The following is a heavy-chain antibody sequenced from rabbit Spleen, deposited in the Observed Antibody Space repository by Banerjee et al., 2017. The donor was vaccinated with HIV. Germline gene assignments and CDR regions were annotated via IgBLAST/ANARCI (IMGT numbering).Heavy chain of an antibody. CDR3: ARDLAGVIGWNFNL. CDR1: GFDFSYYG. D-gene: IGHD4-1*01. Sequence: QEHLVESGGGLVQPGGSLKLSCKASGFDFSYYGVSWVRQAPGKGLEWIGYIDPILDSTYYASWVNGRFTISSHDAQNTLYLQMTSLTAADTATYFCARDLAGVIGWNFNLWGPGTLVTVS. V-gene: IGHV1S47*01. J-gene: IGHJ4*01. CDR2: IDPILDST.